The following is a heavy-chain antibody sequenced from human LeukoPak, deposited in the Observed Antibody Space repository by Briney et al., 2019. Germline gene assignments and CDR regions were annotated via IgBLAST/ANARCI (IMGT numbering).Heavy chain of an antibody. D-gene: IGHD6-6*01. J-gene: IGHJ4*02. CDR2: IRYDGSNK. Sequence: PGGSLRLSCAVSGFSFSSYGKYWVCQAPGKGLEWVAFIRYDGSNKYYADSVKGRFTIPRDNSKNTLYLQMNSLRAEDTAVNYCAKGPSEYGSFQFDYWGQGTLVTVSS. V-gene: IGHV3-30*02. CDR1: GFSFSSYG. CDR3: AKGPSEYGSFQFDY.